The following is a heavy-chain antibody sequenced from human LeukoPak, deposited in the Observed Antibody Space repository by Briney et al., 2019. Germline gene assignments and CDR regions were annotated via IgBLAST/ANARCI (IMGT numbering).Heavy chain of an antibody. CDR3: ARRLTQYDCFDP. D-gene: IGHD2-2*01. V-gene: IGHV4-31*03. J-gene: IGHJ5*02. CDR2: IYYSGST. Sequence: SETLSLTCTVSGGFISSGGYYWSWIRQHPGTGLEWIGYIYYSGSTYYNPSLKSRVTISVDTSKNQFSLHLNSVTPEDTAVYYCARRLTQYDCFDPWGQGILVTVSS. CDR1: GGFISSGGYY.